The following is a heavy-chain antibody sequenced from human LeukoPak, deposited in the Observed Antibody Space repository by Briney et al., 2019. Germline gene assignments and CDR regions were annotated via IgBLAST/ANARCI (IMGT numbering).Heavy chain of an antibody. CDR3: ARASGYYYGMDV. CDR2: IYYSGST. D-gene: IGHD3-10*01. Sequence: SETLSLTCTVSGDSISSGGYYWSWIRQHPGKRLEWIGYIYYSGSTYYNPSLKSRVTISVDTSKNQFSLKLSSVTAADTAVYYCARASGYYYGMDVWGQGTTVTVSS. CDR1: GDSISSGGYY. V-gene: IGHV4-31*03. J-gene: IGHJ6*02.